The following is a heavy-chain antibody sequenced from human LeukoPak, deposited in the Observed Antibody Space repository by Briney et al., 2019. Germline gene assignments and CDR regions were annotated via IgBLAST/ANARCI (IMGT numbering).Heavy chain of an antibody. Sequence: GESLKISCKGSGYSFTRYWIGWVRQMPGKGLEWMGIIYPGDSDTRYSPSFQGQVTISADKSISTAYLQWSSLKASDTAMYYCARPVAAAGTDGYFDYWGQGTLVTVSS. V-gene: IGHV5-51*01. CDR2: IYPGDSDT. CDR3: ARPVAAAGTDGYFDY. J-gene: IGHJ4*02. CDR1: GYSFTRYW. D-gene: IGHD6-13*01.